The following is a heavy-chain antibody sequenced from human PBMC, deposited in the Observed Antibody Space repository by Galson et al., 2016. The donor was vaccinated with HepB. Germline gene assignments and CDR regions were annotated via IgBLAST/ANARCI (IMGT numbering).Heavy chain of an antibody. V-gene: IGHV3-33*01. CDR2: IWYDGSKN. CDR3: AGVSSTSCYGCVELNY. D-gene: IGHD2-2*01. Sequence: SLRLSCAASGFIFGNYGMHWVRQAPGKGLEWVAVIWYDGSKNYYTDSVKGRFTISRDNSKNTLYLQMNSLRAEDTAVYYCAGVSSTSCYGCVELNYWGQGTLVTVSS. J-gene: IGHJ4*02. CDR1: GFIFGNYG.